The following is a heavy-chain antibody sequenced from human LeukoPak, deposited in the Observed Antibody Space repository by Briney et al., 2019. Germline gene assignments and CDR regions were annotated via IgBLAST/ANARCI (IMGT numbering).Heavy chain of an antibody. V-gene: IGHV3-48*02. CDR2: ISGGTSTI. J-gene: IGHJ4*02. Sequence: PGGSLRLSCAASGFTFSTYSMNWVRQAPGKGLEWISYISGGTSTIYYADSVKGRFTISRDNAKNSLYLQMNSLRDEDTAVYYCVRKPHGSGSYYFVYWGQGTLVTVSS. CDR3: VRKPHGSGSYYFVY. CDR1: GFTFSTYS. D-gene: IGHD3-10*01.